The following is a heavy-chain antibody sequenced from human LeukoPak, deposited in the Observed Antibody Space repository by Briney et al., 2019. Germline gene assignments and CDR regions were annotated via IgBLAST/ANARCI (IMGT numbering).Heavy chain of an antibody. CDR1: GDSVSTNSAA. D-gene: IGHD2-21*01. J-gene: IGHJ5*01. CDR3: ARGNCDFDS. CDR2: TYYRSKWSH. Sequence: SQTLSLTCAISGDSVSTNSAAWNWIRQSPSRGLEWLGRTYYRSKWSHDYAPSVQSRITINPDTSKNQFSLHLNSVTPEDTAVYYCARGNCDFDSWRQGTLVTVSS. V-gene: IGHV6-1*01.